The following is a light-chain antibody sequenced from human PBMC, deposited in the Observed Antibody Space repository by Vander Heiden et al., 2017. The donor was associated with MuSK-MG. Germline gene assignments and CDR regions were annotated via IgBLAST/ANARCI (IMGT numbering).Light chain of an antibody. CDR3: QQDDKWPLT. V-gene: IGKV3-15*01. J-gene: IGKJ1*01. CDR2: GAS. CDR1: QSVRSS. Sequence: EIVMTQSLATLSVSPGESATPSCRASQSVRSSLAWYPQKPGQAPRLLIYGASNRATGIPARFSGSGSGTEFTFIISSLQSEDFAVYFCQQDDKWPLTFGRGTKVVIK.